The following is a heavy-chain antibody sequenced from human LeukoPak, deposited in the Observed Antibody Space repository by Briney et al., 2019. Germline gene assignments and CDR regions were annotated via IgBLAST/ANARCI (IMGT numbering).Heavy chain of an antibody. CDR3: ARTYDYREGDFDY. J-gene: IGHJ4*02. CDR1: GGSISSYY. V-gene: IGHV4-59*01. CDR2: IYYSGST. Sequence: PSETLSLTCTVSGGSISSYYWSWIRQPPGEGLEWIGYIYYSGSTNYNPSLKSRVTISVDTSKNQFSLKLSSVTAADTAVYYCARTYDYREGDFDYWGQGTLVTVSS. D-gene: IGHD3-16*01.